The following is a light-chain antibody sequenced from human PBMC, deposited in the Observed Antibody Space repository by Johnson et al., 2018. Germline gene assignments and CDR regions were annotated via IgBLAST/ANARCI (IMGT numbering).Light chain of an antibody. J-gene: IGLJ1*01. CDR1: SSNIRNNY. Sequence: SVLTQPPSVSAAPGQKVTISCSGSSSNIRNNYVSWYKQLPGTAPKLLIYENNKRPSGIPDRFSGSKSGTSATLGITGLQTGDEADYYCGTWDSSLSAGNVFGTGTKVTVL. V-gene: IGLV1-51*02. CDR3: GTWDSSLSAGNV. CDR2: ENN.